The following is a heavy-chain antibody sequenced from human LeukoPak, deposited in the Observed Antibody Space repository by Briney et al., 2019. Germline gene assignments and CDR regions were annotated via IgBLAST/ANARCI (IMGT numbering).Heavy chain of an antibody. CDR2: LYYSGST. V-gene: IGHV4-34*01. J-gene: IGHJ5*02. D-gene: IGHD3-22*01. CDR1: GGSFSGYY. Sequence: AETLSLTCAVYGGSFSGYYWGWIRQPPGKGLEWIGSLYYSGSTYYNPSLKSRVTISVDTSKNQFSLKLSSVTAADTAVYYCARGDSYDFQFAPWGQGTLVTVSS. CDR3: ARGDSYDFQFAP.